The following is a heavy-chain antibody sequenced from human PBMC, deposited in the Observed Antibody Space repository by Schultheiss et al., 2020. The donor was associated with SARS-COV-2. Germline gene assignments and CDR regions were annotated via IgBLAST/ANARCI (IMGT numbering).Heavy chain of an antibody. Sequence: SETLSLTCTVSGDSISSSYWSWIRQPAGKGLEWIGRIYTSGTTSYNPSLKSRVTMSADTSKNQFSLKLSSVTAADTAVYYCARRTLGWFDPWGQGTLVTVSS. V-gene: IGHV4-4*07. D-gene: IGHD2-2*01. CDR2: IYTSGTT. CDR3: ARRTLGWFDP. J-gene: IGHJ5*02. CDR1: GDSISSSY.